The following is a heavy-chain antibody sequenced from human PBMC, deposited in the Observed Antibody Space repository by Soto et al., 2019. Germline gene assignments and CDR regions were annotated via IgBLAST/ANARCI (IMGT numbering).Heavy chain of an antibody. CDR2: IYWDDDK. CDR3: AHGTDYGDSNDAFDI. Sequence: QITLKESGPPLVKPTQTLTLTCTFSGFSLSTSGVGVGWIRQPPGKALEWLALIYWDDDKRYSPSLKSRLTLTKDTSKNQVVLTMTNMDPVDTATYYCAHGTDYGDSNDAFDIWGQGTMVTVSS. V-gene: IGHV2-5*02. D-gene: IGHD4-17*01. J-gene: IGHJ3*02. CDR1: GFSLSTSGVG.